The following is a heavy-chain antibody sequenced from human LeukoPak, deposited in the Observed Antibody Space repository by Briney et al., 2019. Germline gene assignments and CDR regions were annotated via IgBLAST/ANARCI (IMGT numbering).Heavy chain of an antibody. CDR1: GFTFSSYW. CDR3: ARESRQSSSWYFDY. Sequence: GGSLRLSCAASGFTFSSYWVHWVRQAPGRGLVWVSRINPDGSTTNYADSVKGRFTISRDNSKNTLYLQMNSLRAEDTAVYYCARESRQSSSWYFDYWGQGTLVTVSS. J-gene: IGHJ4*02. D-gene: IGHD6-13*01. CDR2: INPDGSTT. V-gene: IGHV3-74*01.